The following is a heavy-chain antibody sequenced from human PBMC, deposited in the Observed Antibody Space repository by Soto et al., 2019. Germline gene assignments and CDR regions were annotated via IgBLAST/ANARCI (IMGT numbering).Heavy chain of an antibody. V-gene: IGHV1-69*13. CDR1: GGTFSSYA. D-gene: IGHD3-3*01. Sequence: SVKVSCKASGGTFSSYAISWVRQAPGQGLEWMGGIIPIFGTANYAQKFQGRVTITADESTSTAYMELSSLRSEDTAVYYCAREQWTISSLYYFDYWGQGTLVTVSS. CDR3: AREQWTISSLYYFDY. J-gene: IGHJ4*02. CDR2: IIPIFGTA.